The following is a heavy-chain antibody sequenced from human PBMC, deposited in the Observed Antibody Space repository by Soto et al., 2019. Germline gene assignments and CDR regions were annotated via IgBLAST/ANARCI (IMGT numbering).Heavy chain of an antibody. V-gene: IGHV3-74*01. CDR2: IKTDGTYA. CDR3: AAGGSGYYAN. J-gene: IGHJ4*02. D-gene: IGHD3-22*01. Sequence: EVQLVESGGDLVQPGGSLRLSCAASGFTFSTYWMHWVRQAPGKGLLWVSRIKTDGTYATYADSVKGRFTISRDNAKNTLYLPMNSLGVEDAAVYYCAAGGSGYYANWGQGTLVTVSS. CDR1: GFTFSTYW.